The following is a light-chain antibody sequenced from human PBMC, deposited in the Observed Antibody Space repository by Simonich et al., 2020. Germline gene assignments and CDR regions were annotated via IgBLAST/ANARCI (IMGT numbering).Light chain of an antibody. CDR3: QKYYSTPYT. Sequence: DFVMTQSPDSLAVSLGERATINCKSSQSVLYSSNNKNYLAWYQQKPGQPPKLRIYWASTRESGVPDRFSGSGSGTDFTLTISSLQAEDVAVYYCQKYYSTPYTFGQGTKLEIK. CDR1: QSVLYSSNNKNY. CDR2: WAS. V-gene: IGKV4-1*01. J-gene: IGKJ2*01.